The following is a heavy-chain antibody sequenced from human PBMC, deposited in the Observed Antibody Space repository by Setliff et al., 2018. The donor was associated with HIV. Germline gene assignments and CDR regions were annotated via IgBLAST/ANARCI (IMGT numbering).Heavy chain of an antibody. CDR1: GYKFTGHY. D-gene: IGHD2-21*01. CDR3: AGNKIGWDTYSVVNYFDP. J-gene: IGHJ5*02. V-gene: IGHV1-2*06. CDR2: INPDHSLT. Sequence: ASVKVSCKASGYKFTGHYVHWVRQAPGQGLQWMGRINPDHSLTTYAEYFEGGVTLTRDTSTNTAYMELRRLRSDDTAIHFCAGNKIGWDTYSVVNYFDPWGQGTLVTVSS.